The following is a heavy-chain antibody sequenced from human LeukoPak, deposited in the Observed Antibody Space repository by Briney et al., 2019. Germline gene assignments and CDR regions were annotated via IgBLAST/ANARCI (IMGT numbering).Heavy chain of an antibody. V-gene: IGHV1-2*02. J-gene: IGHJ4*02. D-gene: IGHD3-3*01. Sequence: ASVKVSCKASGYTFTGYYMHWVRQAPGQGLEWMGWINPNSGGTNYAQKFQGRVTMTRDTSISTVYMELSRLRSDDTAVYYCARGGGSGYYTGDYWGQGTLVTVSS. CDR1: GYTFTGYY. CDR2: INPNSGGT. CDR3: ARGGGSGYYTGDY.